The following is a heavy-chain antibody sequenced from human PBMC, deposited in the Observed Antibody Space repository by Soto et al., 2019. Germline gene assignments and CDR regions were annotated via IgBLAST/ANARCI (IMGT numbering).Heavy chain of an antibody. V-gene: IGHV1-18*01. J-gene: IGHJ4*02. CDR1: GYTFTSYG. CDR2: ISAYNGNT. CDR3: ARSLRYFDCPYY. Sequence: GASVKVSCKASGYTFTSYGISWVRQAPGQGLEWMGWISAYNGNTNYAQKLQGRVTMTTDTSTSTAYVELRSLRSDDTAVYYCARSLRYFDCPYYWGQGTLVTVSS. D-gene: IGHD3-9*01.